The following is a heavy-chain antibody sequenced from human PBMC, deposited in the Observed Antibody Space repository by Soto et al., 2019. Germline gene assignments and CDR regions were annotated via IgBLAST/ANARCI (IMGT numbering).Heavy chain of an antibody. CDR1: GFTFGIYA. D-gene: IGHD5-18*01. CDR3: ARVAQEYSSTPRRFDF. Sequence: HPGGSLRLSCAASGFTFGIYAMSWVRQAPGKGLEWVSSISGSGGSIYYAHSVKGRFTISRDKTKNTLDLQMNSLRAEDTAVYHCARVAQEYSSTPRRFDFWGQGTLVTVSS. J-gene: IGHJ4*02. V-gene: IGHV3-23*01. CDR2: ISGSGGSI.